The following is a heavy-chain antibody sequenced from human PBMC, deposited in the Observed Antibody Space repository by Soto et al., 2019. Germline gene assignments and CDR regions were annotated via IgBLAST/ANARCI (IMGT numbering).Heavy chain of an antibody. V-gene: IGHV1-18*04. CDR3: ARTGTEAFDY. CDR2: ISTYNGDT. J-gene: IGHJ4*02. Sequence: ASVKVSCKASGYTFTGYYMHWVRQAPGQGLEWMGWISTYNGDTYYAQKLQGRVTMTADTSTSTAYMELRGLRSDDTAVYYCARTGTEAFDYWGQGTLVTVSS. CDR1: GYTFTGYY. D-gene: IGHD1-1*01.